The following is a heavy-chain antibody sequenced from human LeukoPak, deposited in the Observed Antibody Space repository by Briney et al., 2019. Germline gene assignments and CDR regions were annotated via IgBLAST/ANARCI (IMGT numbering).Heavy chain of an antibody. CDR3: ARTKYYNFWSGHPPPYSFDY. V-gene: IGHV4-34*01. J-gene: IGHJ4*02. Sequence: PSETLSLTCAVYGGSFSGYYWSWIRQPPGKGLEWIGEINHSGSTNYNPSLKSRVTISVDTSKNQFSLKLSSVTAADTAVYYCARTKYYNFWSGHPPPYSFDYWGQGPLVTVSS. CDR1: GGSFSGYY. CDR2: INHSGST. D-gene: IGHD3-3*01.